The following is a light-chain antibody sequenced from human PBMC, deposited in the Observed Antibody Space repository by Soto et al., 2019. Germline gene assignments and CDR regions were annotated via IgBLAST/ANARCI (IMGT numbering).Light chain of an antibody. CDR1: QSVYNNY. CDR2: GTS. CDR3: QQYGSSQWT. V-gene: IGKV3-20*01. J-gene: IGKJ1*01. Sequence: IVLTQSPGTLSLSPGERATLSCRASQSVYNNYLALYQQKPGQAPRLLISGTSKRATGIPDRFSGSGSGTDCTLTISRLGPEDFAVYYCQQYGSSQWTVGQGTKVDMK.